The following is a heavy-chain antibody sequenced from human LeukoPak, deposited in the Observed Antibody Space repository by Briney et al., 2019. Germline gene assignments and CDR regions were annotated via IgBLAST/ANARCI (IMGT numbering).Heavy chain of an antibody. Sequence: ASVKVSCKASGYTFTSYGISWVRQAPGQGLEWMEWISAYNGNTNYAQKLQGRVTMTTDTSTSTAYMKLRSLRSDDTAVYYCARLGIAAAGSFYYYGMDVWGQGTTVTVSS. J-gene: IGHJ6*02. V-gene: IGHV1-18*01. CDR2: ISAYNGNT. CDR1: GYTFTSYG. D-gene: IGHD6-13*01. CDR3: ARLGIAAAGSFYYYGMDV.